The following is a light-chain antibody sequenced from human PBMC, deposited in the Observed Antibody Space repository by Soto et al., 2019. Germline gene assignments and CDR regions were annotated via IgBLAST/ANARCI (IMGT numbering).Light chain of an antibody. Sequence: QSVLTQPPSVSAAPGQKVTISCSGSSSIIGNNYVSWYQQLPGTAPKLLIYENNKRPSGIPDRFSGSKSGTSATLGITGPQTGDEADYYCGTWDSSLSVYVFGGGTKLTVL. CDR3: GTWDSSLSVYV. J-gene: IGLJ1*01. CDR2: ENN. CDR1: SSIIGNNY. V-gene: IGLV1-51*02.